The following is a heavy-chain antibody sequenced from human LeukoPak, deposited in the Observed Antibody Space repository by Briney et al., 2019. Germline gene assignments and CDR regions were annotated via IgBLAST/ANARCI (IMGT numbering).Heavy chain of an antibody. CDR2: FSYTGNT. V-gene: IGHV4-59*01. CDR3: GRETPPPPVPGGSGTYLNSFDP. Sequence: SDTLSLTCTVSGGSISNYYWSWIRQPPGRGLEWMGYFSYTGNTNYNPSLKSRVTILVDMSKNQFSLKLTSVTAADAAVYYCGRETPPPPVPGGSGTYLNSFDPWGQGTLVTVSS. D-gene: IGHD3-10*01. CDR1: GGSISNYY. J-gene: IGHJ5*02.